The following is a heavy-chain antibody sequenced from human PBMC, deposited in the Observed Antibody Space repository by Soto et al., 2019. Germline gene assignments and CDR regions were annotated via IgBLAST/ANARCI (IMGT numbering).Heavy chain of an antibody. CDR2: IFYSGSTTY. CDR1: GGSISGHY. J-gene: IGHJ4*02. CDR3: ARVGSSGWSPDY. D-gene: IGHD6-19*01. Sequence: SETLSLTCTVSGGSISGHYWIWIRQPPGEGMEWIGYIFYSGSTTYNNNPSLKSRVSISVDTSKNQFYLRLSSVTAADTAVYYCARVGSSGWSPDYWGQGTLVTVSS. V-gene: IGHV4-59*11.